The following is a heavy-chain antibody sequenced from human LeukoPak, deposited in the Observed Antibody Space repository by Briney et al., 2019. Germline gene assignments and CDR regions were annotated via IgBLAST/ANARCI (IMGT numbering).Heavy chain of an antibody. J-gene: IGHJ4*02. V-gene: IGHV1-2*06. D-gene: IGHD1-26*01. Sequence: ASVKVSCKASGYTFTGYYMHWVRQAPGQGLEWMGRINPNSGGTNYAQKFQGRVTMTRDTSISTAYMELSSLRSEDTAVYYCARVGPGIVGATNYWGQGTLVTVSS. CDR2: INPNSGGT. CDR1: GYTFTGYY. CDR3: ARVGPGIVGATNY.